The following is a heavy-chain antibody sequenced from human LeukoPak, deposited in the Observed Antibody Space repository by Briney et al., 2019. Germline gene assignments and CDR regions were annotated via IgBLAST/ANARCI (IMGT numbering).Heavy chain of an antibody. V-gene: IGHV3-7*01. CDR2: IKEDGSIQ. D-gene: IGHD6-19*01. Sequence: GRSLRLSCVASGFTFSSYWMTWVRQAPGKGLEWLANIKEDGSIQYYLDSVRGRFTISRDNAKTSVYLQLNSLRADDTAVYYCARDVWTGVAVSDYWGQGTLVTVYS. CDR1: GFTFSSYW. J-gene: IGHJ4*02. CDR3: ARDVWTGVAVSDY.